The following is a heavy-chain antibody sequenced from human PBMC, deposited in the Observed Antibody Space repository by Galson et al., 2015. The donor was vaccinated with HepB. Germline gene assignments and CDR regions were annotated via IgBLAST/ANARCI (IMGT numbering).Heavy chain of an antibody. Sequence: SLRLSCAASGFTFSSYTMHWVRQAPGRGLDRVATVSYDGSHAYYADSVKGRLTISRDNSKNTLYLQMNSLSAEDTAVYYCARAHYYYDISGSFTYWDQGALGTGSS. J-gene: IGHJ4*02. CDR2: VSYDGSHA. V-gene: IGHV3-30*01. CDR1: GFTFSSYT. CDR3: ARAHYYYDISGSFTY. D-gene: IGHD3-22*01.